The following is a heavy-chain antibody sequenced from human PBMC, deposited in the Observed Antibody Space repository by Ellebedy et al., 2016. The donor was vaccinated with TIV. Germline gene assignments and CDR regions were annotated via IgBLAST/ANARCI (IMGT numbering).Heavy chain of an antibody. CDR3: AIDLGNMAVTTTPSAY. CDR2: ISPYKGYT. J-gene: IGHJ4*02. V-gene: IGHV1-18*01. D-gene: IGHD4-17*01. Sequence: ASVKVSCKPSGYSFIDFGINWVRLVPGQGLQWMGWISPYKGYTNYAQQLHGRLTLSTDSSTSTVHMDLRSLSPDDTAIYYCAIDLGNMAVTTTPSAYWGQGTLVSVSS. CDR1: GYSFIDFG.